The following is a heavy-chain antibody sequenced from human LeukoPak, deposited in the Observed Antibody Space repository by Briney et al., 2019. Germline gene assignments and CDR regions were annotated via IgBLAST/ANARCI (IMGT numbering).Heavy chain of an antibody. CDR2: IYYSGST. J-gene: IGHJ4*02. V-gene: IGHV4-31*03. D-gene: IGHD1-26*01. CDR3: ARLVGATYFDY. Sequence: PSETLSLTCTVSGGSINSNNYYWSWIRQHPGKGLEWIGYIYYSGSTYYNPSLKSRVTISVDTSKNQFSLKLSSVTAADTAVYYCARLVGATYFDYWGQGTLVTVSS. CDR1: GGSINSNNYY.